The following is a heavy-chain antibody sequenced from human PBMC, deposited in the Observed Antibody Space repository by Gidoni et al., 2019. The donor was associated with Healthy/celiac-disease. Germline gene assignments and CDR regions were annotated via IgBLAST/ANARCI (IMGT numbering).Heavy chain of an antibody. CDR2: ISYDGSNK. Sequence: QVQLVESGGGVVQPGRSLRLSCAASGFTFSSYAMHWVRPAPGKGLEWVAVISYDGSNKYYADSVKGRFTISRDNSKNTLYLQMNSLRAEDTAVYYCAREVRGGYCSGGSCYVLGFYYYYYMDVWGKGTTVTVSS. CDR1: GFTFSSYA. CDR3: AREVRGGYCSGGSCYVLGFYYYYYMDV. D-gene: IGHD2-15*01. V-gene: IGHV3-30-3*01. J-gene: IGHJ6*03.